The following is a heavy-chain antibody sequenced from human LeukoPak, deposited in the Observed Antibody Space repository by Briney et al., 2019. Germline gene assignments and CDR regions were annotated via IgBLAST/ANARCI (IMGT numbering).Heavy chain of an antibody. Sequence: PSETLSLTCTVSGGSISSSSYYWGWIRQPPGKGLEWIGSIYYSGSTYYNPSLKSRVTISVDTSKNQLSLKLSSVTAADTAVYYCARRDYDFWSGPFDYWGQGTLVTVSS. CDR3: ARRDYDFWSGPFDY. CDR2: IYYSGST. CDR1: GGSISSSSYY. V-gene: IGHV4-39*01. D-gene: IGHD3-3*01. J-gene: IGHJ4*02.